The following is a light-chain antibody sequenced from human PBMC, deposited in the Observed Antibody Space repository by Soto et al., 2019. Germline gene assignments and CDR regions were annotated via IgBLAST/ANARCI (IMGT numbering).Light chain of an antibody. V-gene: IGKV3-20*01. CDR1: QSVSSNF. Sequence: EIVLTQSPGTLSLSPGERATLSYRASQSVSSNFLAWYQQKPGQAPRLLIYGASNRATGIPDRFSGSGSGTDFTLTISRLEPEDFAVYYCQQYGSSPFTFGPGTKVDIK. CDR2: GAS. CDR3: QQYGSSPFT. J-gene: IGKJ3*01.